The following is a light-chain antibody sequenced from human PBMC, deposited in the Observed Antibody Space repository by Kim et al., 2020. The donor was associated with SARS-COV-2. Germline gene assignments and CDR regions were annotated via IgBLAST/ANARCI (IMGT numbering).Light chain of an antibody. J-gene: IGKJ4*01. CDR1: KTVRSAF. V-gene: IGKV3-20*01. CDR2: TTS. Sequence: EIVLTQSPGTLSLSPGERATLSCRASKTVRSAFLARYQQKPGQAPRLLIHTTSDRATGIPDRFSGSGSGTGFTLTISRLEPEDFGVYYCQQYATSPLTFGGGTKVEI. CDR3: QQYATSPLT.